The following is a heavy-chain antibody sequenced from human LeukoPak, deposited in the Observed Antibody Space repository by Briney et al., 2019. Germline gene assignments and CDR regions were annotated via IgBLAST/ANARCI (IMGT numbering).Heavy chain of an antibody. CDR3: ATDAHSSGWYWFDP. D-gene: IGHD6-19*01. J-gene: IGHJ5*02. CDR2: FDPEGGET. Sequence: ASVKVSCKVSGYTLTELSMHWVRQAPGKGLEWMGGFDPEGGETIYARKFQGRVTMTEDTSTDAAYMEVSSLRSEDTAVYYCATDAHSSGWYWFDPWGQGTLVTVSS. V-gene: IGHV1-24*01. CDR1: GYTLTELS.